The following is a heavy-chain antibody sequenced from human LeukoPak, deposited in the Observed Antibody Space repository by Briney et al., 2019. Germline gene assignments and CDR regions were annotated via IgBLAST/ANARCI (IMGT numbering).Heavy chain of an antibody. CDR2: INHSGST. CDR3: AREGQVNSSSRYTSYYYYGMDV. D-gene: IGHD6-13*01. CDR1: GGSFSGYY. Sequence: SETLSLTCAVYGGSFSGYYWSWIRQPPGKGLEWIGEINHSGSTNYNPSLKSRVTISVDTSKNQFSLKLSSMTAADTAVYYCAREGQVNSSSRYTSYYYYGMDVWGKGTTVTVSS. V-gene: IGHV4-34*01. J-gene: IGHJ6*04.